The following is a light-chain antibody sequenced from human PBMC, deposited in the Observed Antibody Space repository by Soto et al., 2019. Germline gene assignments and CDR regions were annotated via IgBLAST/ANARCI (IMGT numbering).Light chain of an antibody. V-gene: IGKV1-8*01. CDR3: QKYYSYPLT. CDR2: AAS. J-gene: IGKJ1*01. Sequence: AIRMPQSPASVSASTVDSVTITCRSSGGVSSYLARYQQKPGKAPKLLIYAASTLQSGVPSRFSGSGSGTDFTLTISGLQSEDFATYYCQKYYSYPLTFGQGTKVDI. CDR1: GGVSSY.